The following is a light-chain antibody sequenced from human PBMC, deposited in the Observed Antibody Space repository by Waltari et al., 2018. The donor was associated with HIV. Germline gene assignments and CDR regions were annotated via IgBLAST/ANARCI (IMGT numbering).Light chain of an antibody. Sequence: TQSPATLSVSPGGSVTVSCPASQNVDDKVAWYQQKPGQSPRLLIYHASVRAAGVPTRFGGAGSATNFTLTITSLQSEDFALYFCQQYHHWPPLTFGGGSRVELK. J-gene: IGKJ4*01. CDR2: HAS. V-gene: IGKV3D-15*01. CDR1: QNVDDK. CDR3: QQYHHWPPLT.